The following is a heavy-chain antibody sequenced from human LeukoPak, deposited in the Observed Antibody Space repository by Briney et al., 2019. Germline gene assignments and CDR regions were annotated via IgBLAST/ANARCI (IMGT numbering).Heavy chain of an antibody. CDR3: ARPTGKGPNWSLDL. J-gene: IGHJ2*01. Sequence: PSETLFLTSTVSRGSMRTYYWTWIRQTPGWVLEENGSIYYTRTTNYNLSLKRRHTLSLDTSKNLHSPQLTAVTAADTAVYYCARPTGKGPNWSLDLWGRGTLVIVSS. CDR2: IYYTRTT. D-gene: IGHD4-17*01. V-gene: IGHV4-59*08. CDR1: RGSMRTYY.